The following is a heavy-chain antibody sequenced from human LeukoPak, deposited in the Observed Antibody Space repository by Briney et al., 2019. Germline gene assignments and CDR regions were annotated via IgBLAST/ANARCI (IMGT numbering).Heavy chain of an antibody. V-gene: IGHV1-46*01. D-gene: IGHD3-22*01. CDR3: AVPYYYDSHDAFDI. CDR2: IKPSGGDT. J-gene: IGHJ3*02. Sequence: RASVKVSCKTSGYSFTNYNLHWVRQAPGQRLEWMGIIKPSGGDTNYAQKFQGRVFMTRDTSTSTVYLELRSLRSDDTAVYYCAVPYYYDSHDAFDIWGQGTMVTVSS. CDR1: GYSFTNYN.